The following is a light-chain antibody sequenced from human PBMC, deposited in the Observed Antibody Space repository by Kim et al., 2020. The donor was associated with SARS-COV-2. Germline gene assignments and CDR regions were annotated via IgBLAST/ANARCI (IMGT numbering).Light chain of an antibody. CDR2: KDN. V-gene: IGLV6-57*03. CDR1: SSDITNDY. J-gene: IGLJ2*01. Sequence: VTIPCTHTSSDITNDYVQCYQLRPGSARPTVIYKDNQRPTGVPDRFSGSIDGSSESASLTISGLKTEDEADYYCQSYDSSNPVVFGGGTQLTVL. CDR3: QSYDSSNPVV.